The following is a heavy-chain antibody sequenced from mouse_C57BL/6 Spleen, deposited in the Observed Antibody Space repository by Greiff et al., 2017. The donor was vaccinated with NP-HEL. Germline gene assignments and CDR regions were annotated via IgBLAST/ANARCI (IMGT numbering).Heavy chain of an antibody. Sequence: QVQLKQSGAELVRPGASVTLSCKASGYTFTDYEMHWVKQTPVHGLEWIGAIDPETGGTAYNQKFKGKAILTADKSSSTAYMELRSLTSEDSAVYYCTGGGAYWGQGTLVTVSA. J-gene: IGHJ3*01. CDR2: IDPETGGT. D-gene: IGHD1-1*02. CDR3: TGGGAY. V-gene: IGHV1-15*01. CDR1: GYTFTDYE.